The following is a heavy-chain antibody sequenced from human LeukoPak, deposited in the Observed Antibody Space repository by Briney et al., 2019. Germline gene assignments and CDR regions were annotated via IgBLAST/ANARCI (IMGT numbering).Heavy chain of an antibody. CDR1: GYTFTGYY. CDR2: INSNSGGT. D-gene: IGHD1-26*01. CDR3: AREGDGSSPSVIYFDY. Sequence: ASVKASCKASGYTFTGYYIHWVRQAPGQGLEWMGWINSNSGGTNYAQKFQGRVTMTRDTSISTAYMELRRLRSDDTAVYYYAREGDGSSPSVIYFDYWGQGTLVTVSS. J-gene: IGHJ4*02. V-gene: IGHV1-2*02.